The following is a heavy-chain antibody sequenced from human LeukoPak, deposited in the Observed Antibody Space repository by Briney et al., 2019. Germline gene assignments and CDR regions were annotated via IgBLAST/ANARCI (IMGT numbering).Heavy chain of an antibody. CDR2: IYPGDSDT. V-gene: IGHV5-51*01. CDR3: ARQGGYCSSTSCLGSWFDP. CDR1: GYSFTSYW. J-gene: IGHJ5*02. D-gene: IGHD2-2*01. Sequence: GESLKISCKGSGYSFTSYWIGWVRQMPGKGLEWMGIIYPGDSDTRYSPSFQGQVTISADKSISTAYLQWSSLKASDTAMYYCARQGGYCSSTSCLGSWFDPWGQGTLVTVSS.